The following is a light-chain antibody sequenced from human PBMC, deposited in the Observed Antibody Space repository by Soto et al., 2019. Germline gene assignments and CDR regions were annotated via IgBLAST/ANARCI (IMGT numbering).Light chain of an antibody. J-gene: IGKJ2*01. CDR3: QQYNNWHPYT. V-gene: IGKV3-15*01. Sequence: EIVMTQSPATLSVSPGERATLSCRASQSVSSNLAWYQQKPGQAPRLLIYGASTRATGIPARFSGSGSGTEFTLTISSLQSEDFAVYYCQQYNNWHPYTFGQGTKLDIK. CDR1: QSVSSN. CDR2: GAS.